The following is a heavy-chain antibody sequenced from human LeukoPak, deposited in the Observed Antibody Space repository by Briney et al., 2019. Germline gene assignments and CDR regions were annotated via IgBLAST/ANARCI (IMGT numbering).Heavy chain of an antibody. J-gene: IGHJ4*02. V-gene: IGHV4-59*01. CDR1: GGSISSYY. D-gene: IGHD4-17*01. CDR3: ARTTVPTYYFDY. CDR2: IYYSGST. Sequence: SETLSLTCTVSGGSISSYYWSWIRQPPGKGLEWIGYIYYSGSTNYNPSLKSRVTISVDTSKNQFSLKLSSVTAADTAVYYCARTTVPTYYFDYWGQGTLVTVSS.